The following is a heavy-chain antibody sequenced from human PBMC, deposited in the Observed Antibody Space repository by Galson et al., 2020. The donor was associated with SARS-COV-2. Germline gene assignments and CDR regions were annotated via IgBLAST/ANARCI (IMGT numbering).Heavy chain of an antibody. CDR3: ARDMTLRYCSSTSCYSYGMDV. J-gene: IGHJ6*02. D-gene: IGHD2-2*02. CDR2: IYYSGST. V-gene: IGHV4-30-4*08. Sequence: ETSETLSLTCTVSGGSISSGDYSWSWIRQPPGKGLEWIGYIYYSGSTYSNPSLKRRVTISVDTSKNQFSLKLSSVTAADTAVYYCARDMTLRYCSSTSCYSYGMDVWGQGTTVTVAS. CDR1: GGSISSGDYS.